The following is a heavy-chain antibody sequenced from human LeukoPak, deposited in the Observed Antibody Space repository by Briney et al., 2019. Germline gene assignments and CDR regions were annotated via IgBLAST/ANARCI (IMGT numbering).Heavy chain of an antibody. CDR1: GYTFTGYY. CDR3: AREKTFDYYDSSGYYPLNY. Sequence: ASVKVSCKASGYTFTGYYMHWVRQAPGQGHEWMGWINPNSGGTNYAQKLQGRVTMTRDTSISTAYMELSRLRSDDTAVYYCAREKTFDYYDSSGYYPLNYWGQGTLVTVSS. V-gene: IGHV1-2*02. J-gene: IGHJ4*02. CDR2: INPNSGGT. D-gene: IGHD3-22*01.